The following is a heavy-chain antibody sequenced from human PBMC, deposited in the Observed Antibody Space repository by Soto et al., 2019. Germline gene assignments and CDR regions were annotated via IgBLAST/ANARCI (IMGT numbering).Heavy chain of an antibody. CDR1: GFTCSSYW. V-gene: IGHV3-74*01. D-gene: IGHD6-19*01. Sequence: GSLRLSCAASGFTCSSYWMHWVRQAPGKGLVWVSRINSDGSSTSYADSVKGRFTISRDNAKNTLYLQMNSLRAEDTAVYYCAIIAVAGTRFDYWGQGTLVTVSS. J-gene: IGHJ4*02. CDR2: INSDGSST. CDR3: AIIAVAGTRFDY.